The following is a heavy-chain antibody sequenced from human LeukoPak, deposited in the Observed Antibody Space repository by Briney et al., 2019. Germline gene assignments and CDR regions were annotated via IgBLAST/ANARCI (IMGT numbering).Heavy chain of an antibody. CDR3: ARRPLGYWDY. V-gene: IGHV4-39*01. Sequence: SSETLSLTCTVSGGSIGNHYWDWIRQPPGKGLECIGSISYSGSTYYNPSLWSRVAVSVDTSKNQFSLEVRSVTAADTAVYYCARRPLGYWDYWGQGTLVTVSS. CDR1: GGSIGNHY. J-gene: IGHJ4*02. D-gene: IGHD7-27*01. CDR2: ISYSGST.